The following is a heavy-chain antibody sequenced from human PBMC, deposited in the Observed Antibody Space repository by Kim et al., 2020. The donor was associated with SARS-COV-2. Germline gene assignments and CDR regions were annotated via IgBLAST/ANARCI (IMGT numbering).Heavy chain of an antibody. CDR2: INTNTGNP. CDR1: GYTFTSYA. J-gene: IGHJ5*02. Sequence: ASVKVSCKASGYTFTSYAMNWVRQAPGQGLEWMRWINTNTGNPTYAQGFTGRFVFSLDTSVSTAYLQISSLKAEDTAVYYCARGYCSGGSCYEGWFDPWGQGTLVTVSS. V-gene: IGHV7-4-1*02. D-gene: IGHD2-15*01. CDR3: ARGYCSGGSCYEGWFDP.